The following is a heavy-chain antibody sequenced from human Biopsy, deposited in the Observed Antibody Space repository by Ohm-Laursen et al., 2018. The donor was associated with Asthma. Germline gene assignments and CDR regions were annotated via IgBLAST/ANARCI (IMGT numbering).Heavy chain of an antibody. CDR2: IYYSGST. V-gene: IGHV4-61*01. D-gene: IGHD6-19*01. CDR1: GGSISSSSYY. J-gene: IGHJ6*02. Sequence: TLSLTCTVSGGSISSSSYYWSWIRQPPGKGLEWIGYIYYSGSTNYNPSLKSRVTISVDTSKNQFSLKLSSVTAADTAVYYCASGGIAVAGPSHYYYYYGMDVWGQGATVTVSS. CDR3: ASGGIAVAGPSHYYYYYGMDV.